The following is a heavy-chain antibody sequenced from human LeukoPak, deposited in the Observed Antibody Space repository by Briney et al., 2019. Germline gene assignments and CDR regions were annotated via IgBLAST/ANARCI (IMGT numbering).Heavy chain of an antibody. CDR1: GGSISSGSYY. V-gene: IGHV4-61*02. J-gene: IGHJ4*02. CDR2: IYTSGST. Sequence: SETLSLTCTVSGGSISSGSYYWSWIRQPAGKGLEWIGRIYTSGSTNYNPSLKSRVTISVDTSKNQFSLKLSSVTAADTAVYYCARDEYSSSWYSYWGQGTLVTVSS. D-gene: IGHD6-13*01. CDR3: ARDEYSSSWYSY.